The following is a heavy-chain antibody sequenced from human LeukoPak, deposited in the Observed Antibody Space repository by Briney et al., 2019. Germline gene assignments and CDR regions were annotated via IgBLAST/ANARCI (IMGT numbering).Heavy chain of an antibody. CDR3: ARLPPTVVTPILLFDY. CDR1: GYSFTSYW. Sequence: GESLKISCKGSGYSFTSYWIGWVRQMPGKGLEWMGIIYPGDSDTRYSPSFQGQVTISADKSISTAYLQWSSLKASDTAMYYCARLPPTVVTPILLFDYWGQGTLVTVSS. V-gene: IGHV5-51*01. D-gene: IGHD4-23*01. J-gene: IGHJ4*02. CDR2: IYPGDSDT.